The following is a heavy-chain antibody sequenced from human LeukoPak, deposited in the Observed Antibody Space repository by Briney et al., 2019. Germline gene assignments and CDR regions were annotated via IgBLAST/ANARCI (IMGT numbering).Heavy chain of an antibody. Sequence: PSETLSLTCTVSDDSLSTYFWSWIRQPAGKGLEWIGHVHSGGTTDYNPSLKSRVTMSIDTSKNQFSLELSSVTAADTAIYYCARDAKYYFGSRTYFFFEYWGQGTLLTVSS. CDR2: VHSGGTT. CDR1: DDSLSTYF. J-gene: IGHJ4*02. V-gene: IGHV4-4*07. D-gene: IGHD3-10*01. CDR3: ARDAKYYFGSRTYFFFEY.